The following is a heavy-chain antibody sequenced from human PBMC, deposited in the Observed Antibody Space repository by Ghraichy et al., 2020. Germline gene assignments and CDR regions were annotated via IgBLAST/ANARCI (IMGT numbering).Heavy chain of an antibody. CDR1: GFTFSSYG. Sequence: GGSLRLSCAASGFTFSSYGMHWVRQAPGKGLEWVAVISYDGSNKYYADSVKGRFTISRDNSKNTLYLQMNSLRAEDTAVYYCAPWGRGSYHFDYWGQGTLVTVSS. CDR2: ISYDGSNK. V-gene: IGHV3-30*03. CDR3: APWGRGSYHFDY. J-gene: IGHJ4*02. D-gene: IGHD1-26*01.